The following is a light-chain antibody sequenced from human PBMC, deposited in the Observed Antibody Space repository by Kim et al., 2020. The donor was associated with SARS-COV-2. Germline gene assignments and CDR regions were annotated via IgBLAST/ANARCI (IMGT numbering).Light chain of an antibody. V-gene: IGLV2-14*04. CDR3: SSYTSSSTWV. CDR1: SSDVGGYNY. CDR2: DVS. J-gene: IGLJ1*01. Sequence: GQSITISSTGTSSDVGGYNYVAWYQQHPGKAPKLMIYDVSKRPSGVSNRFSGSKSGNTASLTISGLQAEDEADYYCSSYTSSSTWVFGTGTKVTVL.